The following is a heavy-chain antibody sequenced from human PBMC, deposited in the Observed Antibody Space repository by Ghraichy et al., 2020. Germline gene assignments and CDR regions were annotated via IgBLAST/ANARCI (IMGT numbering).Heavy chain of an antibody. CDR3: ARDLYSYGSGSFYNGNYEDTVDI. CDR2: ISAYNGNT. J-gene: IGHJ3*02. CDR1: GYTFTSYG. Sequence: ASVKVSCKASGYTFTSYGLSWVRQAPGQGLEWMGWISAYNGNTNYAQNLQGRVTMTTDTSTSTAYMEVRSLRSDDTARYYCARDLYSYGSGSFYNGNYEDTVDIWGQGTMVTVSS. V-gene: IGHV1-18*04. D-gene: IGHD3-10*01.